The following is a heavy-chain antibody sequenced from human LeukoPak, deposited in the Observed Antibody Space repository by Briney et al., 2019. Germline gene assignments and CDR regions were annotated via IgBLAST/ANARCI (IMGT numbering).Heavy chain of an antibody. Sequence: SETLSLTCAVSGGSFSGYYWSWVRQPPGKGLEWIGEINHSGSTNYNPSLKSRVTISVDTSKNQFSLKLSSVTAADPAVYYCARALMVRGVRGRWFDPWGQGTLVTVSS. D-gene: IGHD3-10*01. V-gene: IGHV4-34*01. CDR2: INHSGST. J-gene: IGHJ5*02. CDR1: GGSFSGYY. CDR3: ARALMVRGVRGRWFDP.